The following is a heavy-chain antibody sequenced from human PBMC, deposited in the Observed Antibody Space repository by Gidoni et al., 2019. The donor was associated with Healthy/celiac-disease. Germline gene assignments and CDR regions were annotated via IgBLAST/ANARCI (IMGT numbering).Heavy chain of an antibody. V-gene: IGHV3-9*01. CDR1: GFTFDDYA. Sequence: EVQLVESGGGLVQPGRSLSLSCAASGFTFDDYAMHWVRQAPGKGLEWVSGISWNSGSIGYADSVKGRFTISRDNAKNSLYLQMNSLRAEDTALYYCAKDIVAARVYYYGMDVWGQGTTVTVSS. CDR3: AKDIVAARVYYYGMDV. J-gene: IGHJ6*02. CDR2: ISWNSGSI. D-gene: IGHD2-2*01.